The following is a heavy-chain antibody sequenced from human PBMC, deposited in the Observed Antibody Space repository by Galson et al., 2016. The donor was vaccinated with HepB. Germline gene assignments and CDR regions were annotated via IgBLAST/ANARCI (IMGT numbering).Heavy chain of an antibody. CDR3: ARGDGTNWDFDY. CDR1: GSTFINYA. V-gene: IGHV3-23*01. J-gene: IGHJ4*02. D-gene: IGHD7-27*01. CDR2: IGGSGGST. Sequence: SLRLSCAASGSTFINYAMTWVRQAPGKGLEWVSSIGGSGGSTYYADSVKGRFTISRDNSKNTLYLQMNSLRAEDTALYFCARGDGTNWDFDYWGQGTLVTVSS.